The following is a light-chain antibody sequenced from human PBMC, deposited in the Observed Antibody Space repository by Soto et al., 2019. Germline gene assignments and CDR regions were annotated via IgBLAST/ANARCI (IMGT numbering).Light chain of an antibody. J-gene: IGKJ4*01. CDR2: GAS. V-gene: IGKV3-15*01. CDR3: QPYGNVRRT. Sequence: EIVMTQPPATLSVSPGGRATLPCRASQSVSSNLAWYQQKPGQAPRLLIYGASTRATGIPARFSGSGSGTEFTLTISRLEPEDFAVYYCQPYGNVRRTFGGGTKVDI. CDR1: QSVSSN.